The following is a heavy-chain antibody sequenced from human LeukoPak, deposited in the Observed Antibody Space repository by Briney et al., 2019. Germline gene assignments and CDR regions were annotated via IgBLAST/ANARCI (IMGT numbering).Heavy chain of an antibody. J-gene: IGHJ4*02. CDR1: GFTFSSYA. Sequence: GGSLRLSCAASGFTFSSYAMSWVRQAPGKGLEWVANIKQDGSEKYYVDSVKGRFTISRDNAKNSLYLQMNSLRAEDTAVYYCARASVVVAATCAPAFGDYWGQGTLVTVSS. D-gene: IGHD2-15*01. CDR2: IKQDGSEK. CDR3: ARASVVVAATCAPAFGDY. V-gene: IGHV3-7*01.